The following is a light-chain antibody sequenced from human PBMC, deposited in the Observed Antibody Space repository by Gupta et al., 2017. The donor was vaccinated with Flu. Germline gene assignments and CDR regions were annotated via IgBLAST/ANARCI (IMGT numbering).Light chain of an antibody. J-gene: IGKJ1*01. CDR2: RVS. CDR3: MQGTHRPLT. V-gene: IGKV2-30*01. CDR1: QSLVAIDGNTY. Sequence: EVVMTQSPLSLPVTIGQSASISCRASQSLVAIDGNTYFNWFQQRPGQSPRRLIYRVSNRDSGVPDRFSGSGSGTDFTLTISRVEAEDVGIYYCMQGTHRPLTFGQGTKVEIK.